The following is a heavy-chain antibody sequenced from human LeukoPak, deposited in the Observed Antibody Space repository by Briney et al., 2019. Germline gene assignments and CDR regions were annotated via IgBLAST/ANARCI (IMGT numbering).Heavy chain of an antibody. D-gene: IGHD2-21*01. CDR3: ARQDLWQHCDS. Sequence: GGSLRLSCAASGITFSNYEMNWVRQAPGKGLEWVSYISSSGVHTEYGDSVKGRFTISRDNGKNSVYLQMNSLRADDTAVYYCARQDLWQHCDSWGQGALVTVSS. CDR1: GITFSNYE. CDR2: ISSSGVHT. J-gene: IGHJ4*02. V-gene: IGHV3-48*03.